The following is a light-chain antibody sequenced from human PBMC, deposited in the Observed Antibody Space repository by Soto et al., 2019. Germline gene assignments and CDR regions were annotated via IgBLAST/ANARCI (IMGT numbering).Light chain of an antibody. CDR2: DDS. CDR3: QQYNSYPYN. CDR1: QTISSW. V-gene: IGKV1-5*01. J-gene: IGKJ2*01. Sequence: IQMTQSPSTLSASVGDRVTITCRASQTISSWLAWYQQNPGKAPKLLIYDDSRLESGVPSRFSGSGSGTEVALNISSLQTDAFATYSCQQYNSYPYNFGQGTILAIK.